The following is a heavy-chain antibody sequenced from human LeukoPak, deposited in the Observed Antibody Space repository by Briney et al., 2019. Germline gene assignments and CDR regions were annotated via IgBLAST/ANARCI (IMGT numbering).Heavy chain of an antibody. Sequence: GGSLRLSCAASGFTFSSYAMSWVRQAPGKGLEWVSAISGSGGSTYYADSVKGRFTISRGNSKNTLYLQMNSLRAEDTAVYYCAKDLVPDYDYVRGSYWSNDYWGQGTLVTVSS. CDR3: AKDLVPDYDYVRGSYWSNDY. V-gene: IGHV3-23*01. D-gene: IGHD3-16*01. J-gene: IGHJ4*02. CDR1: GFTFSSYA. CDR2: ISGSGGST.